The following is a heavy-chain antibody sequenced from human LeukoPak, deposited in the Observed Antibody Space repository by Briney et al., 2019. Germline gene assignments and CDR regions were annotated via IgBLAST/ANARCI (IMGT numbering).Heavy chain of an antibody. CDR2: ISYDGSNK. CDR1: GFTFSSYA. J-gene: IGHJ6*02. D-gene: IGHD5-18*01. Sequence: GRSLRLSCAASGFTFSSYAMHWVRQAPGKGLEWVAVISYDGSNKYYADSVKGRFTISRDNSKNTLYLQMNSLRAEDTAVYYCAREGGYSCGPNYYYYGMDVWGQGTTVTVSS. CDR3: AREGGYSCGPNYYYYGMDV. V-gene: IGHV3-30-3*01.